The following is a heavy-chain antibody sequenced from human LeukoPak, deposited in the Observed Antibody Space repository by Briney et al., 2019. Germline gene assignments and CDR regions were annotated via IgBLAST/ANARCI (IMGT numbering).Heavy chain of an antibody. Sequence: PSETLSLTCTVSGGSGSSGSYYWSWIRQPPGKGLEWIGYIYYSGRTNYNPSLKSRVTISVDTSKNQFSLKLSSVTAADTAVYYCARGVHTYYYDSSGYYFDYWGQGTLVTVSS. V-gene: IGHV4-61*01. CDR2: IYYSGRT. CDR1: GGSGSSGSYY. J-gene: IGHJ4*02. D-gene: IGHD3-22*01. CDR3: ARGVHTYYYDSSGYYFDY.